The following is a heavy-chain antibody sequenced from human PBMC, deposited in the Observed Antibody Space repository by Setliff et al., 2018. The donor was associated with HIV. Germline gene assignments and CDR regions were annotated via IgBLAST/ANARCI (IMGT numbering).Heavy chain of an antibody. V-gene: IGHV4-59*01. CDR3: AREDGSNSHDTFEI. CDR1: GGSISNDY. J-gene: IGHJ3*02. Sequence: SETLSLTCTVSGGSISNDYWHWSRQSPGRGLEWIGYIYYTGSTNYNPSLKSRVAMSVDSSNHQFSLKLTSVTPADTAIYYCAREDGSNSHDTFEIWGQGILVTVSS. D-gene: IGHD1-1*01. CDR2: IYYTGST.